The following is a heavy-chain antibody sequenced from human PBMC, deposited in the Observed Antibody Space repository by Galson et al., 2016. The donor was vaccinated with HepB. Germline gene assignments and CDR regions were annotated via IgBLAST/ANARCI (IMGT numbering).Heavy chain of an antibody. Sequence: SLRLSCATSGFTFGDYAMGWFRQAPGKGLEWVSVMRAKTYSGTTEVAASVKGRFIISRDDSKSIAYLQMNSLKTEDTAVYYCATSTSSWINWFAPWGQGTLVTVSS. CDR2: MRAKTYSGTT. J-gene: IGHJ5*02. V-gene: IGHV3-49*03. CDR3: ATSTSSWINWFAP. CDR1: GFTFGDYA. D-gene: IGHD6-13*01.